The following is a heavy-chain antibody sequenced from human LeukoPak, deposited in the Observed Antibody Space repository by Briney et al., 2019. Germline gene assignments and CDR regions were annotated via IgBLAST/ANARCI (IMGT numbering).Heavy chain of an antibody. Sequence: GGSLRLSCAASGFTVSSNYMSWVRQAPGKGLEWVSTISGSGGSTYYADSVKGRFTISRDNAKNSLYLQMNSLRAEDTAVYYCAELGITMIGGVWGKGTTVTISS. CDR1: GFTVSSNY. J-gene: IGHJ6*04. CDR2: ISGSGGST. D-gene: IGHD3-10*02. V-gene: IGHV3-23*01. CDR3: AELGITMIGGV.